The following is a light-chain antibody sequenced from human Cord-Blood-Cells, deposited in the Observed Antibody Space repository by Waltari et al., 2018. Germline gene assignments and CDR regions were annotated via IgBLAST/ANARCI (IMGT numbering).Light chain of an antibody. CDR2: AAS. J-gene: IGKJ2*01. Sequence: PSSLSASVGDRVTITCRASQSISSYLNWYQQKPGKAPKLLIYAASSLQSGVPSRFSGSGSGTDFTLTISSLQPEDFATYYCQQSYSTPMYTFGQGTKLEIK. CDR3: QQSYSTPMYT. V-gene: IGKV1-39*01. CDR1: QSISSY.